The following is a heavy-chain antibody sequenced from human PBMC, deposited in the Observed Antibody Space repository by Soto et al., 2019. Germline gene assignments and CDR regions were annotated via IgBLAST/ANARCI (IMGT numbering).Heavy chain of an antibody. J-gene: IGHJ6*03. CDR1: GGSITSNAYY. Sequence: PSETLSLTCTVSGGSITSNAYYWGWIRQPPGKGLEWLGYIYYSGSTNYNPSLKSRVTISVDTSKNQFSLKLSSVTAADTAVYYCARGVEYSSSPIYYYYYYMDVWGKGTTVTVSS. V-gene: IGHV4-61*08. D-gene: IGHD6-6*01. CDR2: IYYSGST. CDR3: ARGVEYSSSPIYYYYYYMDV.